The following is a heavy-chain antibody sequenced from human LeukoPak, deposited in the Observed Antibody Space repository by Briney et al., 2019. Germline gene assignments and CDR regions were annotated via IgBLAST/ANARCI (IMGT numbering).Heavy chain of an antibody. CDR1: GFSFTSYW. D-gene: IGHD2/OR15-2a*01. Sequence: GGSLRLSWAAAGFSFTSYWMHWVRQAPGKGMVWVSRINSDGSSTTYADSVKGRFTISRDTAKNTLYLKMNSLRGEDTAVYYCARESAIVLVPFDSWGQGTLVTVSS. CDR3: ARESAIVLVPFDS. CDR2: INSDGSST. V-gene: IGHV3-74*01. J-gene: IGHJ4*02.